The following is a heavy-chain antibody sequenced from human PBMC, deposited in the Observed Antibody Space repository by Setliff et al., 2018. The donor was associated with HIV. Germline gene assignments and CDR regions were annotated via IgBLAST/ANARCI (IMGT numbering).Heavy chain of an antibody. J-gene: IGHJ4*02. CDR2: ISSSSGTI. CDR1: GFTFRTSA. Sequence: GGSLRLSCAVSGFTFRTSAMHWVRQAPGKGLEWVSYISSSSGTIYYAPSMKGRFTISRDNARNSLYLQMNSVSVEDTGFYYCARYYDSTGSSPLVHFDSWGQGTLVTVSS. V-gene: IGHV3-48*01. D-gene: IGHD3-22*01. CDR3: ARYYDSTGSSPLVHFDS.